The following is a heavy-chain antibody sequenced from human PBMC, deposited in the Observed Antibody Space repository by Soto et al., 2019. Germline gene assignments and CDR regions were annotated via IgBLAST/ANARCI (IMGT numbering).Heavy chain of an antibody. V-gene: IGHV3-13*01. D-gene: IGHD1-26*01. CDR1: GFTFSSYD. CDR2: IGTAGDT. J-gene: IGHJ3*02. CDR3: ARAHSGSYPNDAFDI. Sequence: EGQLVESGGGLVQPGGSLRLSCAASGFTFSSYDMHWVRQATGKGLEWVSAIGTAGDTYYPGSVKGRFTISRENAKNSLYLQMNSLRAEDTAVYYCARAHSGSYPNDAFDIWGQGTMVTVSS.